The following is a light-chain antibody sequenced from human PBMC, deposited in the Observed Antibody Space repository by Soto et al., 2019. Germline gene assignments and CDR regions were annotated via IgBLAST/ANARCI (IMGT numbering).Light chain of an antibody. CDR2: AVY. V-gene: IGKV1-17*01. CDR3: QQLNSYPIT. J-gene: IGKJ5*01. CDR1: QNIRNS. Sequence: DIQMTQSPSSLSASVGDRVTITCRASQNIRNSLGWYQQKPGKAPKRLIYAVYSLQSGVTSRFSGSGSGTEFTLTISRLQPEDFATYYCQQLNSYPITFGQGTRLEIK.